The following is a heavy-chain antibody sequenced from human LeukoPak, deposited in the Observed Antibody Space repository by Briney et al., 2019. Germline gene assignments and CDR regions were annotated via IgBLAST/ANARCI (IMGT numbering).Heavy chain of an antibody. D-gene: IGHD6-25*01. J-gene: IGHJ4*02. V-gene: IGHV3-21*06. CDR2: ISGSSSHR. CDR3: ARAFPPLRTSAAGDY. Sequence: GGSLTLSCTASGCSFSEYDMNWVRQAAGKGLEWVSPISGSSSHRYYADSAKGRFTISRDNAKNSLYLQMNSLRAEHSAVYYCARAFPPLRTSAAGDYWGQGTLVTVSS. CDR1: GCSFSEYD.